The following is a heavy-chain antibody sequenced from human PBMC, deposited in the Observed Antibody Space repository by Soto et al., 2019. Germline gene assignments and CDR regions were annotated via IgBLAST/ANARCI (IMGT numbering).Heavy chain of an antibody. Sequence: HPGGSLRLSCAASGFTFSSYWMHWVRQAPGKGLVWVSRINPDGSSTTYADSVKGRFTISRDNAKNTLYLQMNSLRAEETAVFYCVRPLYRSPDYWGPGT. CDR3: VRPLYRSPDY. CDR1: GFTFSSYW. CDR2: INPDGSST. V-gene: IGHV3-74*03. J-gene: IGHJ4*02. D-gene: IGHD6-13*01.